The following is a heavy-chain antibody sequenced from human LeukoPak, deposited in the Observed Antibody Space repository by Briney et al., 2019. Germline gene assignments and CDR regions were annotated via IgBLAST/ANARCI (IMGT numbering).Heavy chain of an antibody. D-gene: IGHD1-1*01. J-gene: IGHJ4*02. CDR3: AKGSSTNSYYFGS. CDR1: GFTFNSYG. Sequence: PGGSLRLSCAASGFTFNSYGMHWVRQAPGKGLEWVAFIRYDESNKYYADSVKGRFTISRDNSKNTLYLQMDTLRAEDTAVYYCAKGSSTNSYYFGSWGPGTLVTVSS. CDR2: IRYDESNK. V-gene: IGHV3-30*02.